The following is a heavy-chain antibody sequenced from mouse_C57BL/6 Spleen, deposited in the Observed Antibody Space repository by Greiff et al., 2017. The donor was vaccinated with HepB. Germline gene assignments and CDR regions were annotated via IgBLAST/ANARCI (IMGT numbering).Heavy chain of an antibody. CDR1: GYAFSSSW. CDR3: ARTITTVVADGYFDV. V-gene: IGHV1-82*01. D-gene: IGHD1-1*01. J-gene: IGHJ1*03. Sequence: VKLVESGPELVKPGASVKISCKASGYAFSSSWMNWVKQRPGKGLEWIGRIYPGDGDTNYNGKFKGKATLTADKSSSTAYMQLSSLTSEDSAVYFCARTITTVVADGYFDVWGTGTTVTVSS. CDR2: IYPGDGDT.